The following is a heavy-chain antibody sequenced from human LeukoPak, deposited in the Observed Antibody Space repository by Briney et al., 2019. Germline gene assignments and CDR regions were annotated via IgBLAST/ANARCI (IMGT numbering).Heavy chain of an antibody. D-gene: IGHD3-22*01. CDR2: ISSSGSTI. V-gene: IGHV3-48*03. CDR1: GFTFSSYE. J-gene: IGHJ4*02. Sequence: GGSLRLSCAASGFTFSSYEMNWVRQAPGKGLEWVSYISSSGSTIYYADSVKGRLTISRDNAKNSLYLQMNSLRAEDTAVYYCAREGKYYYDSSADYWGQGTLVTVSS. CDR3: AREGKYYYDSSADY.